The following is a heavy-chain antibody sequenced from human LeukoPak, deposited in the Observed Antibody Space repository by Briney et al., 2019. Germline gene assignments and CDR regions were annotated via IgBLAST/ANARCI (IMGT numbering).Heavy chain of an antibody. D-gene: IGHD3-3*01. J-gene: IGHJ6*02. CDR3: ARDRPLITIFGVVHNYGMDV. CDR1: GGTFSSYA. V-gene: IGHV1-69*13. CDR2: IIPIFGTA. Sequence: SVTVSCTASGGTFSSYAISWARQAPGQGLEWMGGIIPIFGTANYAQKFQGRVTITADESTSTAYMELSSLRSEDTAVYYCARDRPLITIFGVVHNYGMDVWGQGTTVTVSS.